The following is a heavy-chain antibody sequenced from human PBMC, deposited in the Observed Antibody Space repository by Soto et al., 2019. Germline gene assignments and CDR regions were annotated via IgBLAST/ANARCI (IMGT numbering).Heavy chain of an antibody. CDR1: GFTFSSFA. CDR2: ISYDGSNK. Sequence: QVQLVESGGGMVQPGRSLRLSCAASGFTFSSFAIHWVRQAPGKGLEWVSRISYDGSNKYYADSVKGRFTISRDNSKNTLYLQMNSLRAEDTAVYYCARAYDSSMNYFDYWGQGTLVTVSS. V-gene: IGHV3-30-3*01. CDR3: ARAYDSSMNYFDY. D-gene: IGHD3-22*01. J-gene: IGHJ4*02.